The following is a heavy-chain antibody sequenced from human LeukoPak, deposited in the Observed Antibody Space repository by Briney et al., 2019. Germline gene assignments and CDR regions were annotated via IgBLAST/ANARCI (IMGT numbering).Heavy chain of an antibody. CDR2: KWYDGSNK. D-gene: IGHD3-16*01. V-gene: IGHV3-33*01. J-gene: IGHJ6*02. CDR3: ARRGGDDQWDV. CDR1: GFTFSSYG. Sequence: GRSLRLSCAASGFTFSSYGMHWVRQAPGKGLEWVAVKWYDGSNKYYADSVKGRFTISRDNSKNTLYLQMNSLRVEDTAVYYCARRGGDDQWDVWGQGTTVTVSS.